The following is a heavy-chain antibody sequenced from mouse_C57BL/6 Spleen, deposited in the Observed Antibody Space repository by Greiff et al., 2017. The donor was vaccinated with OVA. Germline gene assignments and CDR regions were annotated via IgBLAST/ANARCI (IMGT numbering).Heavy chain of an antibody. Sequence: QVQLQQSGAELVKPGASVKMSCKASGYTFTSYWITWVKQRPGQGLEWIGDIYPGSGSTNYNEKFKSKATLTVDTSSSTAYMRLSSLTSEDSAVYYCAKSGYYHWYFDVWGTGTTVTVSS. CDR3: AKSGYYHWYFDV. V-gene: IGHV1-55*01. D-gene: IGHD1-2*01. J-gene: IGHJ1*03. CDR1: GYTFTSYW. CDR2: IYPGSGST.